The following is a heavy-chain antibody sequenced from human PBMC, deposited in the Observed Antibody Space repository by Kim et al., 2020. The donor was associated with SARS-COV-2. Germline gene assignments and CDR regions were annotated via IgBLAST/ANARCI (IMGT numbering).Heavy chain of an antibody. J-gene: IGHJ6*03. CDR3: ARHGYYGSGSGRDYYYYMDV. D-gene: IGHD3-10*01. CDR1: GYSFTSYW. Sequence: GESLKISCKGSGYSFTSYWIGWVRQMPVKGLEWMGIIYPGDSDTRYSPSFQGQVTISADKSISTAYLQWSSLKASDTAMYYCARHGYYGSGSGRDYYYYMDVWGKGTTVTVSS. CDR2: IYPGDSDT. V-gene: IGHV5-51*01.